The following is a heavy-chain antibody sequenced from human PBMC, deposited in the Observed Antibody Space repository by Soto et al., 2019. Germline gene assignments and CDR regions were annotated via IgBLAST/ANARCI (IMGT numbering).Heavy chain of an antibody. CDR3: ARDPPYGDYEGAFDI. J-gene: IGHJ3*02. Sequence: GGSLRLSCAASGFTFSDYYMSWIRQAPGKGLEWVSYISSSGSTIYYADSVKGRFTISRDNAKNSLYLQMNSLRAEDTAVYYCARDPPYGDYEGAFDIWGQGTMVTVSS. V-gene: IGHV3-11*01. CDR2: ISSSGSTI. D-gene: IGHD4-17*01. CDR1: GFTFSDYY.